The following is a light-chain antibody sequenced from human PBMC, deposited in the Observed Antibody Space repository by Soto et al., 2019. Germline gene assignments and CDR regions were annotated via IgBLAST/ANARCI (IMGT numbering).Light chain of an antibody. CDR3: KQYNSYSRT. J-gene: IGKJ1*01. V-gene: IGKV1-5*03. Sequence: DIQMTQSPSTLSACVGDRVTITFRASQSISSWLAWYQQKPGKAPKLLIYKASSLESGVPSRFSGSGSGTEFTLTISSLQPDDFATYYCKQYNSYSRTFGQGTKVDIK. CDR2: KAS. CDR1: QSISSW.